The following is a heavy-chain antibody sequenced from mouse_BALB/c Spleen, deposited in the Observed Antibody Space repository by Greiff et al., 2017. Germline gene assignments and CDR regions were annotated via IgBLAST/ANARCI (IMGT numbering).Heavy chain of an antibody. J-gene: IGHJ4*01. CDR3: AREGYYSLCAMDY. V-gene: IGHV5-9-4*01. Sequence: EVQGVESGGGLVKPGGSLKLSCAASGFTFSSYAMSWVRQSPEKRLEWVAEISSGGSYTYYPDTVTGRFTISRDNAKNTLYLEMSSLRSEDTAMYYCAREGYYSLCAMDYWGQGTSVTVSS. CDR2: ISSGGSYT. CDR1: GFTFSSYA. D-gene: IGHD2-3*01.